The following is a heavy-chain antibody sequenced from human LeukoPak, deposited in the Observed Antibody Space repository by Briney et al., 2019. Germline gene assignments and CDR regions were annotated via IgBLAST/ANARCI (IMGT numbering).Heavy chain of an antibody. J-gene: IGHJ6*02. CDR1: GFTFNSYD. Sequence: GGSLRLSCAASGFTFNSYDMHWVRQVIGEGLQWVSGSGTAADTYYVGSVKGRFTISRENAKNSLYLQMNNLRAGDTAVYYCARASACGAPSCNLHLGFYYGFDVWGQGTTVTVSS. V-gene: IGHV3-13*01. D-gene: IGHD2-21*01. CDR3: ARASACGAPSCNLHLGFYYGFDV. CDR2: SGTAADT.